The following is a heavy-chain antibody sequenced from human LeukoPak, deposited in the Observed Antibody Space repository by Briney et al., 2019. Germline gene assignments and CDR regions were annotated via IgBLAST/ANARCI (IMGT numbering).Heavy chain of an antibody. CDR1: GGSISSGDYY. D-gene: IGHD3-16*02. Sequence: SQTLSLTCTVSGGSISSGDYYWSWIRQPPGKCLEWIGYIYYSGSTYYNPSLKSRVTISVDTSKNQFSLKLSSVTTADTAVYYCARGGYDYVWGSYRLPQGPFDYWGQGTLVTVSS. V-gene: IGHV4-30-4*01. CDR3: ARGGYDYVWGSYRLPQGPFDY. CDR2: IYYSGST. J-gene: IGHJ4*02.